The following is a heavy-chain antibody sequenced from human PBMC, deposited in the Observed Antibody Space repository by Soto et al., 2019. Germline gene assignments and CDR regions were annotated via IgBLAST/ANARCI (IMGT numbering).Heavy chain of an antibody. CDR3: ARGTTTSAFSAMDV. J-gene: IGHJ6*02. Sequence: VQLEESGGGVVQPGRSLRLSCAASGFTFSYHALNWVRQAPGKGLEWVAVISYDGDNKYIAESVKGRFTISRDNSKNTVSLQMNSLRTEDTAMYFCARGTTTSAFSAMDVWGQGTTVTVSS. CDR1: GFTFSYHA. V-gene: IGHV3-30-3*01. CDR2: ISYDGDNK. D-gene: IGHD1-1*01.